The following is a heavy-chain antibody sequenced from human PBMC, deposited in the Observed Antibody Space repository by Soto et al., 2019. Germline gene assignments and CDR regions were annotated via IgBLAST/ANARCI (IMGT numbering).Heavy chain of an antibody. CDR1: GFTFSSYG. V-gene: IGHV3-33*01. D-gene: IGHD6-6*01. CDR2: IWYDGSNK. Sequence: QVQLVESGGGVVQPGRSLRLSCAASGFTFSSYGMHWVRQAPGKGLEWVAVIWYDGSNKYYADSVKGRFTISRDNSKNTLYLQTNSLRAEDTAVYYCARDLKYSSSTYYYGMDVWGQGTTVTVSS. J-gene: IGHJ6*02. CDR3: ARDLKYSSSTYYYGMDV.